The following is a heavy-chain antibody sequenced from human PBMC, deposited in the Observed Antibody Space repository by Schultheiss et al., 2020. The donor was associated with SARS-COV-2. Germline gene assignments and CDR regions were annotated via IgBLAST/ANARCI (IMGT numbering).Heavy chain of an antibody. J-gene: IGHJ3*02. D-gene: IGHD3-10*01. CDR2: IYHSGST. V-gene: IGHV4-59*12. CDR3: ARDQHYYGSGSYGI. Sequence: SETLSLTCTVSGGSISSYYWSWIRQPPGKGLEWIGSIYHSGSTYYNPSLKSRVTISVDTSKNQFSLQLNSVTPEDTAVYYCARDQHYYGSGSYGIWGQGTMVTVSS. CDR1: GGSISSYY.